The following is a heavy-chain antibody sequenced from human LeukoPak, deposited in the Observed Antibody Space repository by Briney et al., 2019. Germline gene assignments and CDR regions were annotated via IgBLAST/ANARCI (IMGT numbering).Heavy chain of an antibody. CDR2: ISYDGSNK. J-gene: IGHJ6*02. CDR3: ARVGAQHIAAAGKHFYYGMDV. CDR1: GFTFSSYG. Sequence: PGGSLRLSCAASGFTFSSYGMHWVRQAPGKGLEWVAVISYDGSNKYYADSVKGRFTISRDNSKNTLYLQMNSLKTEDTAVYYCARVGAQHIAAAGKHFYYGMDVWGQGTTVTVSS. V-gene: IGHV3-30*03. D-gene: IGHD6-25*01.